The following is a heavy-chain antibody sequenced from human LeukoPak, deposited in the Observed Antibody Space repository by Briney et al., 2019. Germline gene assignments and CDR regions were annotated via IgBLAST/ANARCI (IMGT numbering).Heavy chain of an antibody. CDR1: GFTFSSYA. Sequence: GGSLRLSCAASGFTFSSYAMSWVRQAPGKGLEWVSAISGSGGSTYYADSVKGRFTISRDNSKNTLYLQMNSLRAEDTAVYYCARDRYYYDSSGYYNFDYWGQGTLVTVSS. CDR3: ARDRYYYDSSGYYNFDY. CDR2: ISGSGGST. V-gene: IGHV3-23*01. D-gene: IGHD3-22*01. J-gene: IGHJ4*02.